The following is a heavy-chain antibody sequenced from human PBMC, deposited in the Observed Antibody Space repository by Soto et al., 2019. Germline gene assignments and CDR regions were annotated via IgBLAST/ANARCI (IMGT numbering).Heavy chain of an antibody. J-gene: IGHJ4*02. CDR1: GFIFSNYY. CDR3: VRADIQAFDH. Sequence: QVQLIQSGAEVRRPGASVKVSCKASGFIFSNYYIHWVRQAPDRGLEWLGMISPMSNYTRYTQRFQGRVTMTRDTSTRTALLALTKLTSEDTAVFYCVRADIQAFDHWGQGTRVTVSS. CDR2: ISPMSNYT. V-gene: IGHV1-46*01.